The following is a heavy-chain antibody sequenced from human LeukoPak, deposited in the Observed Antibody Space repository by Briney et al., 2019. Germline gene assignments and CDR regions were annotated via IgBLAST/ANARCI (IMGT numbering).Heavy chain of an antibody. CDR3: ARVRGAARLFGDY. V-gene: IGHV4-34*01. D-gene: IGHD6-6*01. Sequence: SETLSLTCAVSGGSFSGYYWSWVRQPPGEGLEWVGEINHSGSNKYNASLKRGGTILVETYKKQLFLKLSSVTAADTAVYYCARVRGAARLFGDYWGQGTLVTVSS. CDR1: GGSFSGYY. CDR2: INHSGSN. J-gene: IGHJ4*02.